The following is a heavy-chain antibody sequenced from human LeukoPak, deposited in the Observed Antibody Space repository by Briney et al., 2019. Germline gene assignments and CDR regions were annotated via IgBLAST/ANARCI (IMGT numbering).Heavy chain of an antibody. Sequence: HPGGSLRLSCAASGFTFSSYSMNWVRQAPGKGLEWLSCISSGSSTIYYADSVKGRFTISRDNAKNSLNLQMSSLRAEDTAVYYCAKGSRNAFDIWGQGTMVTVSS. CDR3: AKGSRNAFDI. J-gene: IGHJ3*02. V-gene: IGHV3-48*04. CDR2: ISSGSSTI. CDR1: GFTFSSYS.